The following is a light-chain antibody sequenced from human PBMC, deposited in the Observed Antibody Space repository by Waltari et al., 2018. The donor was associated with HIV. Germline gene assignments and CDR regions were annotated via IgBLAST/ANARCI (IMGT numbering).Light chain of an antibody. Sequence: EIVMTQSPATLSVSPGERATLSCRASQSVSTNLAWYQQRPGQAPRHLIYAAATRATGVPGRFSGSGSGTEFTLTISSLQSEDFAVYFCQQYNDWHPYTFGQGTKLEI. V-gene: IGKV3-15*01. CDR2: AAA. CDR1: QSVSTN. CDR3: QQYNDWHPYT. J-gene: IGKJ2*01.